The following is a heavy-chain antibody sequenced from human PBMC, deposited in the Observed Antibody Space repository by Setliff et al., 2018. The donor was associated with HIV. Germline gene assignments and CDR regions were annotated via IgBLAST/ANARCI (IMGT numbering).Heavy chain of an antibody. V-gene: IGHV1-2*02. Sequence: ASVKVSCKASGYTFTGYYMHWVRQAPGQGLEWMGWINPNSGGTNYAQKFQGRVTMTRDASINTAYMELSSLTSDDTAVYYCAGDWSMTPRESNWFDPWGQGTLVTVSS. J-gene: IGHJ5*02. CDR1: GYTFTGYY. CDR3: AGDWSMTPRESNWFDP. CDR2: INPNSGGT. D-gene: IGHD6-6*01.